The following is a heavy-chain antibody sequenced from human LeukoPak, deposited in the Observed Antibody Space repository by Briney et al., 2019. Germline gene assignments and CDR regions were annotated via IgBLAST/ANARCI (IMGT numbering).Heavy chain of an antibody. V-gene: IGHV4-59*08. Sequence: SETLSLTCTVSGGSINNYYWSWVRQPPGAGLEWLAYIYYTGSTNYNPSLKSRVSISVDTSKKQFSLKLSSVTAADTAVYYCARLGPYSTSYPYYFDYWGQGTLVTVSS. CDR2: IYYTGST. J-gene: IGHJ4*02. CDR3: ARLGPYSTSYPYYFDY. D-gene: IGHD6-13*01. CDR1: GGSINNYY.